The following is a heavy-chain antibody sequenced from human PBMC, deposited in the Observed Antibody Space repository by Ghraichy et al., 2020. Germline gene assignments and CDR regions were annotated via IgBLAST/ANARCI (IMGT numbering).Heavy chain of an antibody. D-gene: IGHD3-22*01. CDR3: ARLTFYYDSSGYYRILTKYYFDY. V-gene: IGHV4-39*01. J-gene: IGHJ4*02. CDR1: GGSITSSDYY. CDR2: IYYTGRT. Sequence: SETPSLTCTVSGGSITSSDYYWVWIRQPPGKGLEYIGNIYYTGRTDYNPSLMSRVTISVDPSKNQFSLKLSSVTAADTAVYYCARLTFYYDSSGYYRILTKYYFDYWGQGTLVTVSS.